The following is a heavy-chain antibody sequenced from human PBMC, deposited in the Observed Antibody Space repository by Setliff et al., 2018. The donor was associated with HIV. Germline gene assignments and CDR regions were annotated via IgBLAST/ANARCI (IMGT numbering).Heavy chain of an antibody. J-gene: IGHJ4*02. D-gene: IGHD2-15*01. CDR2: IKSDGSVI. Sequence: PGGSLRLSCAASGFTFSSYWMHWVRQAPGKGLVWVSHIKSDGSVIQYADSVKGRFTISRDNAKNTLYLQMNSLRVEDTAVYYCAADRIVLGDYWGQGTLVTVSS. CDR3: AADRIVLGDY. CDR1: GFTFSSYW. V-gene: IGHV3-74*01.